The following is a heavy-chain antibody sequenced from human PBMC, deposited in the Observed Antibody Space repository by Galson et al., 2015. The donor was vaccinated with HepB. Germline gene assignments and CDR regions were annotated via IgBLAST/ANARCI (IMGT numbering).Heavy chain of an antibody. D-gene: IGHD1-26*01. CDR1: GGSISSTNYY. J-gene: IGHJ5*02. CDR2: IYYGGGT. V-gene: IGHV4-39*01. CDR3: ARWISGAQRWFDP. Sequence: ETLSLTCTVSGGSISSTNYYWDWIRQPPGKGLEWIASIYYGGGTYYNPSLKSRVTISVDTSKNQPSLELNSVTAADTAVYYCARWISGAQRWFDPWGQGTLVTVSS.